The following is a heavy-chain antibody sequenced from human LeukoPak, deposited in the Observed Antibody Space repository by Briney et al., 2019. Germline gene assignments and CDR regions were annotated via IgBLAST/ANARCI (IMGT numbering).Heavy chain of an antibody. CDR2: IWYDGSNK. V-gene: IGHV3-33*01. CDR3: GTSGSPGGY. J-gene: IGHJ4*02. CDR1: GFTFSDYT. D-gene: IGHD1-26*01. Sequence: PGGSLRLSCAASGFTFSDYTIHWVRQAPGKGLEWVAVIWYDGSNKYYADSVKGRFTISRDNSKNTLYLQMNSLRVEDTAMYYCGTSGSPGGYWGQGTLVTVSS.